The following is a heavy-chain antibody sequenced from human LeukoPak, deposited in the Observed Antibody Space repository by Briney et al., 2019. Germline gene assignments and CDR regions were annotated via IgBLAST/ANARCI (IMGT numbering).Heavy chain of an antibody. CDR3: ARDRGWLQYIDY. D-gene: IGHD5-24*01. Sequence: GGSLRLSCAASGFTFGDYGMSWVRQAPGKGLEWVSSINWNGGNTAYADSVKGRFTISIDTAKHSLYLQLNSLRAEDTALYYCARDRGWLQYIDYWGQGTLVTVSS. V-gene: IGHV3-20*04. CDR1: GFTFGDYG. CDR2: INWNGGNT. J-gene: IGHJ4*02.